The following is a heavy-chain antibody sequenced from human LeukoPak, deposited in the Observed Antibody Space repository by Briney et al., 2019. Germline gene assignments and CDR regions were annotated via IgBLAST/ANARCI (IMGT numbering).Heavy chain of an antibody. D-gene: IGHD3-3*01. CDR3: TRVFGGYDVSDY. Sequence: PGGSLGLSCAASGFTFSSFWMSWVRQAPGKGLEWVANIKKDGSQKYYVDSVEGRFTISRDNAKNSLYLQMDSLRADDTAVYYCTRVFGGYDVSDYWGQGTLVTVSS. V-gene: IGHV3-7*03. CDR2: IKKDGSQK. CDR1: GFTFSSFW. J-gene: IGHJ4*02.